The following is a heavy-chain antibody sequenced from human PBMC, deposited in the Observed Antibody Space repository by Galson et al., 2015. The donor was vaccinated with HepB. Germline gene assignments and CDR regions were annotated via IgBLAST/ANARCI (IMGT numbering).Heavy chain of an antibody. CDR1: GFTFSSYG. Sequence: SLRLSCAASGFTFSSYGMHWVRQAPGKGLEWVAVISYDGSNKYYADSVKGRFTISRDNSKNTLYLQMNSLRAEDTAVYYCAKGGYSSSWYHYYYYMDVWGKGTTVTVSS. J-gene: IGHJ6*03. D-gene: IGHD6-13*01. CDR3: AKGGYSSSWYHYYYYMDV. CDR2: ISYDGSNK. V-gene: IGHV3-30*18.